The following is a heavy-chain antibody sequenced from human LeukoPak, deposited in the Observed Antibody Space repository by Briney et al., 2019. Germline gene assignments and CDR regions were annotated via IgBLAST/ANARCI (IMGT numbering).Heavy chain of an antibody. CDR2: MNPNSGNT. V-gene: IGHV1-8*03. CDR3: ARKKPAGNFDY. J-gene: IGHJ4*02. Sequence: ASVKVSCKASGYTFTSYDINWVRQATGQGLEWMGWMNPNSGNTGYAQKFQGRFTITRNTSISTAYMELSSLRSEDTAVYYCARKKPAGNFDYWGQGTLVTVSS. CDR1: GYTFTSYD.